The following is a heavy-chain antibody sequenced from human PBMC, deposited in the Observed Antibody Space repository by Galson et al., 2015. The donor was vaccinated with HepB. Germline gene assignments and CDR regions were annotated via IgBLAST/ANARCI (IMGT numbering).Heavy chain of an antibody. V-gene: IGHV3-66*01. J-gene: IGHJ4*02. CDR2: IYSGGPT. D-gene: IGHD6-13*01. CDR1: GFTVSSSY. Sequence: SLRLSCAASGFTVSSSYLSWVRQAPGKGLEWVSVIYSGGPTDYADSVKGRFTISRDNSKNTLYLQMNSLRAEDTAVYYCATEGDSSTWYRYWGQGTLVTVSS. CDR3: ATEGDSSTWYRY.